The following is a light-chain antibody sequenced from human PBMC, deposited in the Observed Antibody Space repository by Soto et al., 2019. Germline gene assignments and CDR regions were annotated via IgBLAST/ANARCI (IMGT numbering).Light chain of an antibody. Sequence: QSVLTQPASVSGSPGQSITFSCTGTASDVGTYKFVSWYQHYPGKAPKVIIYADTKRPPGVSDRYSGSKSGNTASLTSSGLQAEDEADYYCCSYAGSSTYVFGTGTKLTVL. J-gene: IGLJ1*01. CDR1: ASDVGTYKF. CDR2: ADT. V-gene: IGLV2-23*01. CDR3: CSYAGSSTYV.